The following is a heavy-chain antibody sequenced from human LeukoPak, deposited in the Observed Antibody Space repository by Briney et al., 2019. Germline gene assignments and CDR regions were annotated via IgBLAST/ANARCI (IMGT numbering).Heavy chain of an antibody. Sequence: SETLSLTCTVSGVSISSSSYYWGWIRQPPGKGLEWIVSIYYSGSTYYNPSLKSRVTISVDTSKNQFSLKLSSVTAADTAVYYCASSVGGTVRYFDWGNYYYYYGMDVWGQGTTVTVSS. V-gene: IGHV4-39*01. CDR2: IYYSGST. J-gene: IGHJ6*02. D-gene: IGHD3-9*01. CDR1: GVSISSSSYY. CDR3: ASSVGGTVRYFDWGNYYYYYGMDV.